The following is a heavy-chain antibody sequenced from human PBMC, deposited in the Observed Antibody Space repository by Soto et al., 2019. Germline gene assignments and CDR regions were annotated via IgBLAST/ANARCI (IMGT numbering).Heavy chain of an antibody. D-gene: IGHD6-13*01. J-gene: IGHJ4*02. CDR1: GFTFSSYG. CDR3: ARPIGSSSWYIFDY. Sequence: GGSLRLSCAASGFTFSSYGMHWVRQAPGKGLEWVAVIWYDGSNKYYADSVKGRFTISRDNSKNTLYLQMNSLRAEDTAVYYCARPIGSSSWYIFDYWGQGTLVTVSS. CDR2: IWYDGSNK. V-gene: IGHV3-33*01.